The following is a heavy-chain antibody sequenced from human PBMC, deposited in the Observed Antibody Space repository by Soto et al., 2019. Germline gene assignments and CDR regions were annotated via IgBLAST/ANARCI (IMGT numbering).Heavy chain of an antibody. Sequence: GASVKVSCKASGYTFTSYGISWVCQAPGQGLEWMGWISAYNGNTNYAQKLQGRVTMTTDTSTSTAYKELRSLRSDDTAVYYCARGIAAERAHDACDIWGQGTGVTVSS. J-gene: IGHJ3*02. D-gene: IGHD6-13*01. V-gene: IGHV1-18*01. CDR1: GYTFTSYG. CDR2: ISAYNGNT. CDR3: ARGIAAERAHDACDI.